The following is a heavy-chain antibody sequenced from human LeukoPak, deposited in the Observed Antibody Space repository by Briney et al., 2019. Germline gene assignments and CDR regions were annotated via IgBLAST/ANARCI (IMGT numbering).Heavy chain of an antibody. CDR2: ISQNGDST. V-gene: IGHV3-23*01. J-gene: IGHJ4*02. CDR1: GFTFSSYA. D-gene: IGHD2-21*01. Sequence: GGSLRLSCAASGFTFSSYATSWIRQAPGKGLEWVSAISQNGDSTYYADSVRGRFTISRDRSKTTLFLQMNSLRADDTAVYYCANSVIDWGQGTLVTVSS. CDR3: ANSVID.